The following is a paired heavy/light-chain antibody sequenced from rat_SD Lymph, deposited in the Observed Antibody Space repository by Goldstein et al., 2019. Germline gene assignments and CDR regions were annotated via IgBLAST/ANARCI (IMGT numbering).Heavy chain of an antibody. V-gene: IGHV5-29*01. D-gene: IGHD5-1*01. CDR2: ISYDGSST. J-gene: IGHJ3*01. Sequence: EVQLVESGGGLVQPGRSMKLSCAASGFTFSNYGMAWVRQAPTKGLEWVATISYDGSSTYYRDSVKGRFTISRDNAKSTLYLQMNSLRSEDTATYYCTRVFNWERWFAYWGQGTLVTVSS. CDR3: TRVFNWERWFAY. CDR1: GFTFSNYG.
Light chain of an antibody. Sequence: DIQMTQSPSVLSASVGDRVTLNCKASQNINKYLNWYQQKLGEAPKLLIYNTNNLQTGIPSRFSGSGSGTDYTLTISSLQPEDVATYFCFQHNSWPLTFGSGTKLEIK. CDR1: QNINKY. CDR2: NTN. V-gene: IGKV22S1*01. J-gene: IGKJ5*01. CDR3: FQHNSWPLT.